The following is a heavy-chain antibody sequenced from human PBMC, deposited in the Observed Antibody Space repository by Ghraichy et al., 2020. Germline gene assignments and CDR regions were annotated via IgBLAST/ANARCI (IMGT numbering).Heavy chain of an antibody. D-gene: IGHD1-26*01. CDR1: GFTLSNFE. CDR2: VNSGGSVM. CDR3: AKHGGTSWHFDF. V-gene: IGHV3-48*03. Sequence: GGSLRLSCAASGFTLSNFEMNWVRQAPGKGLEWVSYVNSGGSVMYYADSVKGRFTISRDNSKNTLYLQMNSLRAEDTAVYYCAKHGGTSWHFDFWGRGTLVTVSS. J-gene: IGHJ2*01.